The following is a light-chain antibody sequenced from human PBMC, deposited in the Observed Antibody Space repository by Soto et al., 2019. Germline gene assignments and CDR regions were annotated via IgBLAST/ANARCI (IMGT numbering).Light chain of an antibody. CDR1: QSISET. V-gene: IGKV3-15*01. CDR2: SAS. Sequence: EIVMTQSPATLSVSPGGRATLSCRASQSISETLAWYQQKPGQAPRLLIYSASRRATGFPARFSVSGSGTDFTLTISSLKSEDFAVYYCQQYDNWPWTFGQGTKVDIK. CDR3: QQYDNWPWT. J-gene: IGKJ1*01.